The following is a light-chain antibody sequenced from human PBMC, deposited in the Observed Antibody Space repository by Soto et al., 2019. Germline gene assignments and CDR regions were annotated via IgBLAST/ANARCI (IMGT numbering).Light chain of an antibody. CDR1: QSVLYSSNNKNH. CDR2: WAS. CDR3: QQYFSTPFT. Sequence: DIVMTQSPDSLAVSLGERATINCKSSQSVLYSSNNKNHLTWFQQKPGQPPKLLIYWASTRESGVPDRFSGSGSGTDFTLTISSLQAEDVAVYYCQQYFSTPFTFCGGTKVEI. V-gene: IGKV4-1*01. J-gene: IGKJ4*01.